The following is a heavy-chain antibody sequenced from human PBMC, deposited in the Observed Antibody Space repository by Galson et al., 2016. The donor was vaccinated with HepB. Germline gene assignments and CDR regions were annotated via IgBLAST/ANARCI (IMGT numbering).Heavy chain of an antibody. D-gene: IGHD1-26*01. V-gene: IGHV3-64*01. J-gene: IGHJ4*02. CDR1: GFTFSNHA. Sequence: SLRLSCAASGFTFSNHAMHWVRQAPGKGLECVSTISDNGDRTFYANSLKGRFTISRDNSKNTLYLQMGSLRAEDMAVHYCARGRGGATQRYFDYWGQGTLVTVSS. CDR2: ISDNGDRT. CDR3: ARGRGGATQRYFDY.